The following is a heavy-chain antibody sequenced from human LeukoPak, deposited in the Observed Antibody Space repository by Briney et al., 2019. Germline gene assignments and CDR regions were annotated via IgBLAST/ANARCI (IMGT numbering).Heavy chain of an antibody. CDR1: GGSISSSSYY. CDR2: IYYSGST. Sequence: PSDTLSLTCTVSGGSISSSSYYWGWIRQPPGKGLEWIRRIYYSGSTYYNPSLKSRVTISVDTSKNQFSLRLSSVTAADTAVYYCARDREIAAAGNVWFDPWGQGTLVTASS. CDR3: ARDREIAAAGNVWFDP. J-gene: IGHJ5*02. V-gene: IGHV4-39*07. D-gene: IGHD6-13*01.